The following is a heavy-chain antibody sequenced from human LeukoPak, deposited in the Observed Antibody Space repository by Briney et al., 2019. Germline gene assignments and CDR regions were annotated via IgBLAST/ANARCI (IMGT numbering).Heavy chain of an antibody. Sequence: ASVKVSCKASGGTFSSYAISWVRQAPGQGLEWMGRIIPILGIANYAQKFQGRVTMTADTSTSTAYMELSSLRSEDTAVYYCARDPPAHYYDSSGRFDYWGQATLVPVSS. D-gene: IGHD3-22*01. CDR3: ARDPPAHYYDSSGRFDY. CDR2: IIPILGIA. J-gene: IGHJ4*02. CDR1: GGTFSSYA. V-gene: IGHV1-69*04.